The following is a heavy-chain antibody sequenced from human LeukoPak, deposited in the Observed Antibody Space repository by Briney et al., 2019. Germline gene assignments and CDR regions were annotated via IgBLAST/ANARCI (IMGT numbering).Heavy chain of an antibody. Sequence: SETLSLTCSVSGASFSTTAYFWNWIRQPPGEGLEWIGRIYASGNTHYNPSLKSRVTMSLDTSKNQFSLTMNSVTAADSAVYFCASYREAYDLYPHGLDVWGRGTVVTVSS. CDR3: ASYREAYDLYPHGLDV. J-gene: IGHJ3*01. V-gene: IGHV4-61*02. CDR1: GASFSTTAYF. CDR2: IYASGNT. D-gene: IGHD3-3*01.